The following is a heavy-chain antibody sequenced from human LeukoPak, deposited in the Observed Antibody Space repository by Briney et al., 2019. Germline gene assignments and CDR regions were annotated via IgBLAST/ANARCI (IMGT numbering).Heavy chain of an antibody. CDR1: GYSFTSYW. CDR3: VRPAGGHYDYYYMDV. V-gene: IGHV5-51*01. D-gene: IGHD3-16*01. Sequence: GESLKISCKGSGYSFTSYWIAWVRQMPGKGLEWMGIIYPGDSDTRYSPSFQGQVTISADKSINTAFLQWSSLKVSDTAMYYCVRPAGGHYDYYYMDVWGKGTAVTVSS. J-gene: IGHJ6*03. CDR2: IYPGDSDT.